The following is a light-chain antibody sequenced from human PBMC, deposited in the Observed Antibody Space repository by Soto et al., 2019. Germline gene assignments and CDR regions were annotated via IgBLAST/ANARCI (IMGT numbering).Light chain of an antibody. V-gene: IGKV1-5*01. Sequence: DIQMTQSPSTLSVSVRDRVTITCRASQGISSYLAWYQQKPGKAPKLLIYGASALQSGVPSRFRGSGSGTEFTLTISSLQPDDFATYYCQQYNSYSSFGQGTKVDIK. J-gene: IGKJ1*01. CDR1: QGISSY. CDR3: QQYNSYSS. CDR2: GAS.